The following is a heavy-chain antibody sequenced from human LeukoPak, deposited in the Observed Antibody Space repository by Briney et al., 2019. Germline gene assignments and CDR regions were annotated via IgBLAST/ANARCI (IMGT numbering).Heavy chain of an antibody. V-gene: IGHV3-23*01. CDR3: ARGGVDYYGSGTYYLMYYFDY. CDR2: ISGSGGAT. D-gene: IGHD3-10*01. CDR1: GFTFNAYG. Sequence: SGGSLRLSCAASGFTFNAYGMSWVRQAPGKGLEWVSDISGSGGATYYADSVKGRFTISRDDPHNTLYLQMNSLRAEDTAVYFCARGGVDYYGSGTYYLMYYFDYWGQGALVTVSS. J-gene: IGHJ4*02.